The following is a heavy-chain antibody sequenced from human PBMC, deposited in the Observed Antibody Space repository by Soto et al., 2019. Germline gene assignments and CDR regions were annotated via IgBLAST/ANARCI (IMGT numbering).Heavy chain of an antibody. D-gene: IGHD6-13*01. CDR1: GGSISSSNW. V-gene: IGHV4-4*02. CDR2: IYHSGST. J-gene: IGHJ6*02. Sequence: PSETLSLTCXVSGGSISSSNWRSWVRQPPGKGLEWIGEIYHSGSTNYNPSLKSRVTISVDKSKNQFSLKLSSVTAADTAVYYCARAGTAAGTWYYYYYGMDVWGQGTTVTVSS. CDR3: ARAGTAAGTWYYYYYGMDV.